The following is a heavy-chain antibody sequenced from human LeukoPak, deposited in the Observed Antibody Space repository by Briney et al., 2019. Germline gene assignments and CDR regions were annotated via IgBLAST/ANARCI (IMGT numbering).Heavy chain of an antibody. J-gene: IGHJ4*02. D-gene: IGHD3-3*01. Sequence: GGSLRLSCAASGFTFSSYGMHWVRQAPGKGLEWVAFIRYDGSNKCYADSVKGRFTISRDNSKNTLYLQMNSLRAEDTAVYYCAKDGAESDFPPDYWGQGTLVTVSS. CDR2: IRYDGSNK. CDR3: AKDGAESDFPPDY. V-gene: IGHV3-30*02. CDR1: GFTFSSYG.